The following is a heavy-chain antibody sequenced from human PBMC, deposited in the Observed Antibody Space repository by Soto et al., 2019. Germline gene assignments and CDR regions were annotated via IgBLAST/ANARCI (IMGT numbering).Heavy chain of an antibody. J-gene: IGHJ4*02. CDR2: ISYDGSNK. CDR3: AKDGGSSFDY. V-gene: IGHV3-30*18. CDR1: GFTFSSYG. D-gene: IGHD3-16*01. Sequence: QVQLVESGGGVVQPGRSLRLSCAASGFTFSSYGMHWVRQAPGKGLEWVAVISYDGSNKYYADSVKGRFTISRVNSKNTLYLQMNSLRAEDTAVYYCAKDGGSSFDYWGQGTLVTVSS.